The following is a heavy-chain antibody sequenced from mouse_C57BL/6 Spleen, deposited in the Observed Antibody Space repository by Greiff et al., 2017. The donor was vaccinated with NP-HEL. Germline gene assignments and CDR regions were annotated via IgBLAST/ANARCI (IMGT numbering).Heavy chain of an antibody. V-gene: IGHV1-19*01. Sequence: EVQLQQSGPVLVKPGASVKMSCKASGYTFTDYYMNWVKQSHGKSLEWIGVINPYNGGTSYNQKFKGKATLTVDKSSSTAYMELNSLTSEDSAVYYCASGDYDRGPYAMDYWGQGTSVTVSS. CDR3: ASGDYDRGPYAMDY. D-gene: IGHD2-4*01. J-gene: IGHJ4*01. CDR2: INPYNGGT. CDR1: GYTFTDYY.